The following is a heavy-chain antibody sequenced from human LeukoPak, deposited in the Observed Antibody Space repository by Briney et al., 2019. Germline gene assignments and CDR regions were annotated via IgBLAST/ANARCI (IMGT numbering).Heavy chain of an antibody. D-gene: IGHD3-3*01. CDR1: GFTFSSYA. CDR3: AMGGDDWYYDFWSGYRNFDY. V-gene: IGHV3-30-3*01. Sequence: GGSLRLSCAASGFTFSSYAMHWVRQAPGKGLEWVAVISYDGSNKYYADSVKGRFTISRDNSKNTLYLQMNSLRAEDTAVYYCAMGGDDWYYDFWSGYRNFDYWGQGTLVTVSS. J-gene: IGHJ4*02. CDR2: ISYDGSNK.